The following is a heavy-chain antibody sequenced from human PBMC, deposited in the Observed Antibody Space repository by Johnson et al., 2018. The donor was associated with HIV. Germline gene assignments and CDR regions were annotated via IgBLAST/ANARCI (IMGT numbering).Heavy chain of an antibody. Sequence: QVQLVESGGGVVQPGRSLRLSCAASGFTFSSYGMHWVRQAPGKGLQWVAAIWYDGNNKYYADSVKGRFTISRDNSKNTVYLQMHSLRAEDTAVYYCARDWESQQLPLGDAFDFWGQGTMVTVSS. J-gene: IGHJ3*01. CDR3: ARDWESQQLPLGDAFDF. CDR2: IWYDGNNK. V-gene: IGHV3-33*01. CDR1: GFTFSSYG. D-gene: IGHD6-13*01.